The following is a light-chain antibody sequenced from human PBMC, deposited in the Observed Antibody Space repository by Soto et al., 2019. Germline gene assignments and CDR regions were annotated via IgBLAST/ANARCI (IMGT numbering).Light chain of an antibody. CDR1: QNISNW. J-gene: IGKJ1*01. Sequence: DIQMTQSPSTLSASIGDRVTITCRASQNISNWLAWYQQKPGKAPKLLIYKASSLEGGVPSRFSGSASGTEFTLTISRLEPEDFAVYYCQQYGSSPGTFGQGTKVEIK. V-gene: IGKV1-5*03. CDR3: QQYGSSPGT. CDR2: KAS.